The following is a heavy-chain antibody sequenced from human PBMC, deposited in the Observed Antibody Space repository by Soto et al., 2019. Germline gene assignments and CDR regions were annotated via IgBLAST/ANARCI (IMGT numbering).Heavy chain of an antibody. CDR1: GGSFSSGGFI. V-gene: IGHV4-31*03. Sequence: QVQLQESGPGLVKPSQTLSLTCSVSGGSFSSGGFIWSWVGQFPGKGLEWIGYINYSGTTNYNRSLRSRITKSVDASKDQFFLNLSSVTAADTAVYYYARDHMWDRIDVWGQRTTVTVSS. J-gene: IGHJ6*02. CDR3: ARDHMWDRIDV. D-gene: IGHD1-26*01. CDR2: INYSGTT.